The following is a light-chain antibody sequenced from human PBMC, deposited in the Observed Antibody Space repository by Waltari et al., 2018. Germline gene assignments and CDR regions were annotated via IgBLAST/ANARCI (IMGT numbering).Light chain of an antibody. CDR1: QSVGRF. Sequence: EIALTQSPSTPSLSPWERPYRSCRASQSVGRFLAWSQQKPGQGPRLLIYHASIRATGIPDRFSGSGSVTDFSLTISGLEPEDFAVYYCQKYVNLPATFGQGTKVEIK. CDR2: HAS. CDR3: QKYVNLPAT. J-gene: IGKJ1*01. V-gene: IGKV3-20*01.